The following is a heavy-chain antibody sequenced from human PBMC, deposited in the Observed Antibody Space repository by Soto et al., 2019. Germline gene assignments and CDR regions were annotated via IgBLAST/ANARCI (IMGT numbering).Heavy chain of an antibody. J-gene: IGHJ4*02. D-gene: IGHD2-15*01. V-gene: IGHV1-69*13. CDR1: GGTFSSYA. Sequence: ASVKVSCKASGGTFSSYAISWVRQAPGQGLEWMGGIIPIFGTANYAQKFQGRVTITADESTSTAYMEPSSLRSEDTAVYYCSLGYCSGGSCYWYFDYWGQGTLVTVSS. CDR3: SLGYCSGGSCYWYFDY. CDR2: IIPIFGTA.